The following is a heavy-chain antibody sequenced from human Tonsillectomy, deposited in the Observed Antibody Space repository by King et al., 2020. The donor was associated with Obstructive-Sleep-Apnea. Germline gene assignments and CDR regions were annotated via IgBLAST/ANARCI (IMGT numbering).Heavy chain of an antibody. D-gene: IGHD5-18*01. Sequence: VQLVESGGGVVQPGRSLRLSCAASGFTFSNYAMHWVRQAPGKGLEWVAIISYDGSNKYNADSVKGRFTISRDDSKNTLYLQMNSLRAEDTAVYYCATDQGYRYGYIDYFFDDWGQGTLVTVSS. J-gene: IGHJ4*02. CDR2: ISYDGSNK. V-gene: IGHV3-30-3*01. CDR3: ATDQGYRYGYIDYFFDD. CDR1: GFTFSNYA.